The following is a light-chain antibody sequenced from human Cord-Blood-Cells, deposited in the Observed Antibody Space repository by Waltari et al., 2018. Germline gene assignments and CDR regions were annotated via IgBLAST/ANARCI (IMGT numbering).Light chain of an antibody. V-gene: IGKV3-20*01. CDR3: QQYGSTLIT. J-gene: IGKJ5*01. CDR2: GAS. CDR1: QSVSSSY. Sequence: EIVLTQSPGTLSLSPGERATLSCSAIQSVSSSYLAWYQQKPGQAPRLLIYGASSRATGIPDRFSGSGSGTDFTLTISRLEPEDFAVYYCQQYGSTLITFGQGTRLEIK.